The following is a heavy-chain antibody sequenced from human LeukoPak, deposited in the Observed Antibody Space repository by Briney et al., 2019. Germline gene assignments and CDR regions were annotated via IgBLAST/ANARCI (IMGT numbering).Heavy chain of an antibody. J-gene: IGHJ4*02. V-gene: IGHV4-59*01. CDR1: GGSISNYY. CDR2: IDHSGRA. D-gene: IGHD5-18*01. Sequence: PSETLSLTCTVSGGSISNYYWSWIRQPPGKGLEWIGYIDHSGRANYNPSLKSRVTISVGMSKNHFSLRLNSVTAADTAVYFCAAGQSYSYNSWGQGTLVTVSS. CDR3: AAGQSYSYNS.